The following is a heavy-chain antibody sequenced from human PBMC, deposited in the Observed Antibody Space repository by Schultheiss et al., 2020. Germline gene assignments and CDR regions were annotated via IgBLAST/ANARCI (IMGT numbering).Heavy chain of an antibody. CDR2: ISDSSSYI. V-gene: IGHV3-21*01. Sequence: GGSLRLSCGVSGFTFSNDSMNWVRQAPGKGLEWVSSISDSSSYIYYADSVKGRFTISRDNAKNSLYLQMNSLRAEDTAVYYCARDMMVRGVSNWFDPWGQGTLVTVSS. CDR1: GFTFSNDS. D-gene: IGHD3-10*01. J-gene: IGHJ5*02. CDR3: ARDMMVRGVSNWFDP.